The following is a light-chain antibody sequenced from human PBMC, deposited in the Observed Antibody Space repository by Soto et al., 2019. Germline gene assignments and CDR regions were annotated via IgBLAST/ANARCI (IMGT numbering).Light chain of an antibody. CDR2: GAS. CDR3: RQYNSWPPVT. J-gene: IGKJ2*01. Sequence: EIVMTQSPATLSVSPGERVTLSCRASQSVGSNLAWYQHKPGQAPRLLIYGASTRATSVPARFSGSGAATEYILTISSLQSEDFAVYYCRQYNSWPPVTFGQGTKLEIK. V-gene: IGKV3-15*01. CDR1: QSVGSN.